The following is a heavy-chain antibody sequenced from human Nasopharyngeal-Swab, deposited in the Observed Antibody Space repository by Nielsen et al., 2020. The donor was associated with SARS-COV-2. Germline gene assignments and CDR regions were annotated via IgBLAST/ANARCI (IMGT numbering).Heavy chain of an antibody. CDR2: IGTAGDT. J-gene: IGHJ6*02. CDR3: ARGVSTYDSSGYPRSYYYYGMDV. D-gene: IGHD3-22*01. V-gene: IGHV3-13*04. CDR1: GFTFSSYD. Sequence: GESLKISCAASGFTFSSYDMHWVRQATGKGLEWVSAIGTAGDTNYPGSVKGRFTISRENAKNSLYLQMNSLRAGDTAVYYCARGVSTYDSSGYPRSYYYYGMDVWGQGTTVTVSS.